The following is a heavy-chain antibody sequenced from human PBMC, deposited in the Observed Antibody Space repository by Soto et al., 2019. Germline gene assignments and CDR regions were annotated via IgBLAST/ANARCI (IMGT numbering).Heavy chain of an antibody. J-gene: IGHJ6*04. CDR1: GYTFTSYA. CDR3: ARERTENDFWSGYYTRWGGRLMDV. V-gene: IGHV1-3*01. D-gene: IGHD3-3*01. Sequence: QVQLVQSGAEVKKPGASVKVSCKASGYTFTSYAMHWVRQAPGQRLEWMGWINAGNGNTKYSQKFQGRVIITRDTSESTAYMELSSLRSEDTAVYYCARERTENDFWSGYYTRWGGRLMDVWGKGTTVTVSS. CDR2: INAGNGNT.